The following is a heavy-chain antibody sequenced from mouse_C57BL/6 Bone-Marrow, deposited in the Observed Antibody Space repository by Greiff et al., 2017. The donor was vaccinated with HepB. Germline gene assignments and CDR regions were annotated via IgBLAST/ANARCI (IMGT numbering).Heavy chain of an antibody. CDR1: GFTFSDYY. V-gene: IGHV5-12*01. J-gene: IGHJ4*01. CDR2: ISNGGGST. Sequence: EVNVVESGGGLVQPGGSLKLSCAASGFTFSDYYMYWVRQTPEKRLEWVAYISNGGGSTYYPDTVKGRFTISRDNAKNTLYLQMSRLKSEDTAMYYCARQRVDAMDYWGQGTSVTVSS. D-gene: IGHD1-1*02. CDR3: ARQRVDAMDY.